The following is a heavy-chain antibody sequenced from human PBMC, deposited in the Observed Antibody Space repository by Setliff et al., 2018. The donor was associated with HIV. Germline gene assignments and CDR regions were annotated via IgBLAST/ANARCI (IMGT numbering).Heavy chain of an antibody. CDR2: IYPGDFDT. J-gene: IGHJ6*02. V-gene: IGHV5-51*01. CDR1: GYIFKNYW. CDR3: ARPGYSYGSFYYSMDV. D-gene: IGHD5-18*01. Sequence: PGESLKISCKASGYIFKNYWIGWVRQMPGKGLEWMGIIYPGDFDTTYSPSFQGQVTISADKSTSTAYLQWSSLQASDTAIYYCARPGYSYGSFYYSMDVWGQGTTVTVSS.